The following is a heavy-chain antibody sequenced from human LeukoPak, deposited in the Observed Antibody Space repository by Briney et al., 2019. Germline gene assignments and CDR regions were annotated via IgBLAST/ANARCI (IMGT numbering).Heavy chain of an antibody. Sequence: SETLSLTCTAYGASFSDFRWTWIRQSPGKGLEWIGEINHNNYNPSLKSRVTISLDTSKNQISLNLTSVTAADTAVYYCARGLRVSYQTRGNRLYYYMDVWGKGTTVIVSS. CDR3: ARGLRVSYQTRGNRLYYYMDV. J-gene: IGHJ6*03. CDR1: GASFSDFR. CDR2: INHN. V-gene: IGHV4-34*01. D-gene: IGHD5/OR15-5a*01.